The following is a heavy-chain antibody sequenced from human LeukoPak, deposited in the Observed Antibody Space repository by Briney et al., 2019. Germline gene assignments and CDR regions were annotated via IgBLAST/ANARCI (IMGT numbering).Heavy chain of an antibody. CDR3: TTKPRYYDILTGYDYYYGTDV. V-gene: IGHV3-15*01. J-gene: IGHJ6*02. CDR2: IKSKTDGGTT. Sequence: GGSLRLSCAASGFTFSNAWMSWVRQAPGKGLEWVGRIKSKTDGGTTDYAAPVKGRFTISRDDSKNTLYLQMNSLKTEDTAVYYCTTKPRYYDILTGYDYYYGTDVWGQGTTVTVSS. D-gene: IGHD3-9*01. CDR1: GFTFSNAW.